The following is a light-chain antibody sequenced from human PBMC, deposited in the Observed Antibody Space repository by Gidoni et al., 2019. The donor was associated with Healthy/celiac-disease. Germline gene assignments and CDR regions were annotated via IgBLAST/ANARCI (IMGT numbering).Light chain of an antibody. J-gene: IGKJ2*03. CDR3: QQYGSSPYS. CDR1: QSVSSSY. V-gene: IGKV3-20*01. CDR2: GAS. Sequence: EIVLTQSPGTLSVSPGERATLSCRASQSVSSSYLAWYQQKPGQAPRLLIYGASSRATGIPDRFSGSGSGTDFTLTISRLEPEDFAVYYCQQYGSSPYSLGQGTKLEIK.